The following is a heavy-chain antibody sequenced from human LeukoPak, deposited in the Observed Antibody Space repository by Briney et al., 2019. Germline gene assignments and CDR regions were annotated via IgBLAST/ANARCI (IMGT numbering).Heavy chain of an antibody. CDR2: INQDGTEK. CDR1: GFSFNNHW. V-gene: IGHV3-7*03. CDR3: ARRAGAYSHPYDY. Sequence: GSLRLSCVVSGFSFNNHWMSWVRQAAGKSLEWVANINQDGTEKYYVGSVKGRFTISRDNAKNTLDLQMVSLRGEDTAVYYCARRAGAYSHPYDYWGQGTLVTVSS. D-gene: IGHD4/OR15-4a*01. J-gene: IGHJ4*02.